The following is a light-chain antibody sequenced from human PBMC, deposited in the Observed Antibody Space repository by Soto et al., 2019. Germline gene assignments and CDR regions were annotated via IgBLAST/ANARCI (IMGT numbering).Light chain of an antibody. Sequence: QSVLTQPASVSGSPGQSITIYCTGTSSDVGSYIFVSWFQQHPGKAPKLMIYEGSKRPSGVSNRFSGSKSGNTASLTISGLHAEDETDYYCCSYAGSSTYVFGTGTKVTLL. V-gene: IGLV2-23*01. CDR1: SSDVGSYIF. CDR2: EGS. CDR3: CSYAGSSTYV. J-gene: IGLJ1*01.